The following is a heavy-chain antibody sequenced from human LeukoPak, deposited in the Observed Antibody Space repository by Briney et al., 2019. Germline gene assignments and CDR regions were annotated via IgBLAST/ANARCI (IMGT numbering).Heavy chain of an antibody. CDR1: GDSVSSHSAA. CDR3: TRTIAGYIDY. Sequence: SQTLSLTCAISGDSVSSHSAAWDWIRQSPSRGLEWLGRTYYRSKWYYGYAVSVKSRITINPDTSKNQFSLQLNSVTPEDTAIYYCTRTIAGYIDYWGQGTLVTVSS. D-gene: IGHD2-2*02. CDR2: TYYRSKWYY. V-gene: IGHV6-1*01. J-gene: IGHJ4*02.